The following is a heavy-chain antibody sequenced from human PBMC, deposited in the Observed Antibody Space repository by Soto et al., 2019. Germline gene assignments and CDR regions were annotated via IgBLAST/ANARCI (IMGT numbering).Heavy chain of an antibody. J-gene: IGHJ4*02. CDR1: GFSFDDYA. Sequence: EVQLLESGGGLVQPGSSLRLSCAASGFSFDDYAMHWVRQAPGKGLQWVSGLSWNSGDIGYADSVRGRFTISRDSGTNSLYLQMDSLKLEDTALYYCAKDASSASGWGFDSWGQGTLVTVST. CDR3: AKDASSASGWGFDS. CDR2: LSWNSGDI. D-gene: IGHD6-19*01. V-gene: IGHV3-9*01.